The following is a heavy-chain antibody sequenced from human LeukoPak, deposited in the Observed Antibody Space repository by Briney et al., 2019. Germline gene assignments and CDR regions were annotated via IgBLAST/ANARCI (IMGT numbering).Heavy chain of an antibody. Sequence: GGSLRLSCAASGFTFSDYYMSWIRQAPGKGLEWVSFISSSGTDIFYADSMKGRFTISRDNAKNSLYLQMSSLRAEDTAVYYCVRYCSSTSCYIGSGEYFQHWGQGTLVAVSS. CDR2: ISSSGTDI. D-gene: IGHD2-2*02. V-gene: IGHV3-11*01. J-gene: IGHJ1*01. CDR1: GFTFSDYY. CDR3: VRYCSSTSCYIGSGEYFQH.